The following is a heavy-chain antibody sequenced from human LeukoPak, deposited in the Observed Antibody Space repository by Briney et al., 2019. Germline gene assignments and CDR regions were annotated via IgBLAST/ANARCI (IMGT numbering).Heavy chain of an antibody. D-gene: IGHD3-22*01. J-gene: IGHJ3*02. Sequence: GSLRLSCAASGFTFSSYGMHWVRQAPGKGLEWVAVIWYDGSNKYYADSVKGRFTTSRDNSKNTLYLQMNSLRAEDTAVYYCARADDSSGYSPLDAFDIWGQGTMVTVSS. CDR2: IWYDGSNK. V-gene: IGHV3-33*01. CDR1: GFTFSSYG. CDR3: ARADDSSGYSPLDAFDI.